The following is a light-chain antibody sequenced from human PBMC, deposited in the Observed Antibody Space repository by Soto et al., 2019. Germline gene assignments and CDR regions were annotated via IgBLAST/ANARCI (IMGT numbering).Light chain of an antibody. CDR3: QQYGGSPRT. CDR2: GAS. CDR1: QSVTKS. Sequence: EIVLTQSPGTLSWSPGERATLSCRASQSVTKSLAWYQQKPGQAPRLLIYGASSRATGIPDRFSGSGSGTDFTLTISRLEPEDFAVYYCQQYGGSPRTFGQGTKVE. J-gene: IGKJ1*01. V-gene: IGKV3-20*01.